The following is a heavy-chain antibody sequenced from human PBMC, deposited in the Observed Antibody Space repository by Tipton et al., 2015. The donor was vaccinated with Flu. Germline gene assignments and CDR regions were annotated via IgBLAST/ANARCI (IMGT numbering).Heavy chain of an antibody. CDR3: ARARAPYYYYAMDV. CDR2: IYYSGSS. V-gene: IGHV4-59*01. J-gene: IGHJ6*02. CDR1: DDSISSYY. Sequence: SLTCTVSDDSISSYYWSWIRQPPGKGLQWMGYIYYSGSSKYNPSLKSRLTISVDSSKNQFSLRLTSVTAADTAVYYCARARAPYYYYAMDVWGQGITVTVSS.